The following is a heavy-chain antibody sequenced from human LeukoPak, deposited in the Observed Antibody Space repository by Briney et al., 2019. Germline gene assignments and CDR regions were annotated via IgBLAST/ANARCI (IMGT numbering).Heavy chain of an antibody. Sequence: GESLKISCKGSGYSFSSYWIGWVRRMPGKGLDWMGLIYPGDSDTRYSPSFQGQVTISVDKSISTAYLQWSSLKASDTAMYYCARCGLHYDSSGYYFDYWGQGTLVSVSS. D-gene: IGHD3-22*01. CDR2: IYPGDSDT. CDR3: ARCGLHYDSSGYYFDY. V-gene: IGHV5-51*01. CDR1: GYSFSSYW. J-gene: IGHJ4*02.